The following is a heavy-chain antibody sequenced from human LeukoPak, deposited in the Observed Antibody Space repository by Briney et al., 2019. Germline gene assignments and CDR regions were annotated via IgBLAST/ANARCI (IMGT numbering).Heavy chain of an antibody. V-gene: IGHV4-59*01. J-gene: IGHJ5*02. D-gene: IGHD6-25*01. CDR1: GASINSNY. CDR3: ARDFSNGQTPYNWFDA. Sequence: SETLSLTCNVSGASINSNYWSWIRQPPGKGLEWIGYIYYTRTTNNGNTNYNPSLKSRVTMSIDTYKNHFSLKVTSLTAADTAVYYCARDFSNGQTPYNWFDAWGQGTLVTVSS. CDR2: IYYTRTTNNGNT.